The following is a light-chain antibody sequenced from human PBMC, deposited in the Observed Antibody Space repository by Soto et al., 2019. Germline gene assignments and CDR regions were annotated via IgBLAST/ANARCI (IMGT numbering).Light chain of an antibody. CDR3: QQSYSTLTWT. CDR2: DAS. Sequence: DIQMTQSPSTLSASVGDRVTITCRASQSISSWLAWYQQKPGKAPKLLIYDASSLQSGVPSRFSGSGSGTDFTLTISSLQPEDFATYYCQQSYSTLTWTFGQGTKVDI. CDR1: QSISSW. J-gene: IGKJ1*01. V-gene: IGKV1-39*01.